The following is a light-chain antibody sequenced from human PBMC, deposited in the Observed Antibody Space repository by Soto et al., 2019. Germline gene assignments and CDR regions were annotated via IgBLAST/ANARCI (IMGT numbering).Light chain of an antibody. CDR3: SSYAGSSTSDVV. V-gene: IGLV2-14*01. CDR1: SSDVGGYNY. Sequence: QSVLTQPASVSGSPGQSITISCTGTSSDVGGYNYVSWYQHHPGKAPKVMIYEVNNRPSGVSNRFSGSKSGNTASLTISGLQAEDEADYYCSSYAGSSTSDVVFGGGTKLTVL. CDR2: EVN. J-gene: IGLJ2*01.